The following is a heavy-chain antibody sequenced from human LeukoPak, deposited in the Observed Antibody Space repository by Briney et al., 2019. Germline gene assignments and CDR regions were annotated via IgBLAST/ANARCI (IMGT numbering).Heavy chain of an antibody. Sequence: PGGSLRLSCAASGFPVSSNYMSWVRQAPGKGLEWVSVIYSGGSTYYADSVMGRFTISRDNSRNTLYLQMNSLRAEDTAAYYCARDCGGDCSDAFDIWGQGTMVTVSS. CDR3: ARDCGGDCSDAFDI. CDR1: GFPVSSNY. V-gene: IGHV3-53*01. D-gene: IGHD2-21*02. J-gene: IGHJ3*02. CDR2: IYSGGST.